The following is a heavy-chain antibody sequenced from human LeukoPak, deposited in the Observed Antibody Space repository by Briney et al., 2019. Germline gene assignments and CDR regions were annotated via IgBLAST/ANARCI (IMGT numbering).Heavy chain of an antibody. Sequence: GGSLRLSCAASGFTFSSYWMTWVRQAPGKGLEWVANMKKDGSERYYVDSVKGRFTISRDNAKNSLYLQMNSLRAEDTAVYYCARADLYYYDSSGSDAFDIWGQGTMVTVSS. V-gene: IGHV3-7*01. CDR2: MKKDGSER. CDR3: ARADLYYYDSSGSDAFDI. D-gene: IGHD3-22*01. CDR1: GFTFSSYW. J-gene: IGHJ3*02.